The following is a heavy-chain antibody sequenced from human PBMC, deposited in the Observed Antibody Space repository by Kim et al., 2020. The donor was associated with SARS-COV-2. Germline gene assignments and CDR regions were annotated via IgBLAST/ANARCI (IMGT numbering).Heavy chain of an antibody. J-gene: IGHJ5*01. Sequence: SETLSLTCTVSGGSISSGDYYWSWIRQPPGKGLEWIGYIYYSGSTYYNPSLKSRVTISVDTSKNLFSLKLSSVTAADTAVYYCARGGYSNYDGGVDSWGQATLVTVSS. V-gene: IGHV4-30-4*01. CDR1: GGSISSGDYY. D-gene: IGHD4-4*01. CDR2: IYYSGST. CDR3: ARGGYSNYDGGVDS.